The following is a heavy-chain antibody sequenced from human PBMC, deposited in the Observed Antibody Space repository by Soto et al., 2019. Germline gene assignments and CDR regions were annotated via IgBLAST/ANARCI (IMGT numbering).Heavy chain of an antibody. CDR3: ARRRVIAAAGTDYGMDV. CDR2: IIPIFGTA. CDR1: GGTFSSYA. D-gene: IGHD6-13*01. Sequence: SVKVSCKASGGTFSSYAISWVRQAPGQGLEWMGGIIPIFGTANYAQKFQGRVTITADKSTSTAYMELSSLRSEDTAVYYCARRRVIAAAGTDYGMDVWGQGTTVTVSS. V-gene: IGHV1-69*06. J-gene: IGHJ6*02.